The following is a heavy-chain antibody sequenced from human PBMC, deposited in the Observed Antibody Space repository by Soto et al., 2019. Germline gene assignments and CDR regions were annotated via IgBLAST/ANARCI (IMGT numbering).Heavy chain of an antibody. J-gene: IGHJ4*02. CDR3: AREGDDVLRFLEWLSDGGRHFDY. Sequence: PSETLSLTCAVSGYSISSGYYWVWIRQPPGKGLEWIGTIYLSGTTYYNPSLKSRVTISVDTSKNQFSLKLSSVTAADTAVYYCAREGDDVLRFLEWLSDGGRHFDYWGQGTLVTVSS. D-gene: IGHD3-3*01. V-gene: IGHV4-38-2*02. CDR1: GYSISSGYY. CDR2: IYLSGTT.